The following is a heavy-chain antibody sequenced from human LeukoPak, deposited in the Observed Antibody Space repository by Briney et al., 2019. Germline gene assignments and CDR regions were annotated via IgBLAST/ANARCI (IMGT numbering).Heavy chain of an antibody. Sequence: GGSLRLSCAASGFTFSSYAISWVRQAPGKGLEWVSAISGSGGSTYYADSVKGRFTISRDNSKNTLYLQMNSLRAEDTAVYYCAKDPLSSGWYNNWFDPWGQGTLVTVSS. J-gene: IGHJ5*02. CDR2: ISGSGGST. CDR3: AKDPLSSGWYNNWFDP. D-gene: IGHD6-19*01. V-gene: IGHV3-23*01. CDR1: GFTFSSYA.